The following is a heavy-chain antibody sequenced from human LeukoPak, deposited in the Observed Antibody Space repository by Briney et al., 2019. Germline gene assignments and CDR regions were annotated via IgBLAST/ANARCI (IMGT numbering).Heavy chain of an antibody. CDR1: SYTFTTYG. V-gene: IGHV1-18*01. CDR2: ISSYNGNT. D-gene: IGHD6-19*01. CDR3: ARDNRYSSGWYAY. J-gene: IGHJ4*02. Sequence: ASVXXXXXAXSYTFTTYGXSWVRQAPGQGVEWMGWISSYNGNTNYAQNFQGRVTMTTEKSTRTAYMELRSLRSDDTAVYYCARDNRYSSGWYAYWGQGTLVTVSS.